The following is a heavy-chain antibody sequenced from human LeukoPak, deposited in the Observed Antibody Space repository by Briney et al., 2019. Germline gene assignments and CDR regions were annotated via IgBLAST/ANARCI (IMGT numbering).Heavy chain of an antibody. CDR1: GFTFSSYA. J-gene: IGHJ3*02. D-gene: IGHD6-19*01. V-gene: IGHV3-23*01. CDR3: ARGRFKRSQQWLVHNAFDI. CDR2: ISGSGGST. Sequence: GGSLRLSCAASGFTFSSYAMSWVRQAPGKGLEWVSAISGSGGSTYYADSVKGRFTISRDNSKNTVYLQMNSLRADDTAVYYCARGRFKRSQQWLVHNAFDIWGQGTMVTVSS.